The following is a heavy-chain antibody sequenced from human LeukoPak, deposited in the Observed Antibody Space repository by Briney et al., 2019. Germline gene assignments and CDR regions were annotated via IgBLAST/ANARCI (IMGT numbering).Heavy chain of an antibody. D-gene: IGHD3-10*01. CDR2: INPSGGST. J-gene: IGHJ5*02. Sequence: GASVKVSCKASGYTFTSYYMHWVRQAPGQGLEWMGIINPSGGSTSYAQKFQGRVTMTRDMSTSTVYMELSSLRSEDTAVYYCARRMVRGVIINPPPDWFDPWGQGTLVTVSS. V-gene: IGHV1-46*01. CDR1: GYTFTSYY. CDR3: ARRMVRGVIINPPPDWFDP.